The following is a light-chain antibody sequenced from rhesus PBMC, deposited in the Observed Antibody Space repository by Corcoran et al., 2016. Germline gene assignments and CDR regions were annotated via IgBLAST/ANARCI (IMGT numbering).Light chain of an antibody. J-gene: IGKJ3*01. CDR3: LHHKSYPFT. CDR1: QSISRY. CDR2: DAS. Sequence: DIQMTQSPSSLSASVGDTVTITCRASQSISRYLNWFQQKPGTAPKLLIYDASSLESGVPSRFRGSGSGTDFTLTISSLQPEDVATYYCLHHKSYPFTFGPGTKLEIK. V-gene: IGKV1-28*02.